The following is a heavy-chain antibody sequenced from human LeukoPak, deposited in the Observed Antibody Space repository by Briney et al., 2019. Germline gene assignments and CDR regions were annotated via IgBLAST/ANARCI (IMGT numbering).Heavy chain of an antibody. CDR2: IYYSGST. CDR3: ARERIAAAGGGDYYYYMDV. CDR1: GGSISSYY. Sequence: PSETLSLTCTVSGGSISSYYWSWIRQPPGKGLEWIGYIYYSGSTNYNSSLKSRVTISVDTSKNQFSLKLSSVTAADTAVYYCARERIAAAGGGDYYYYMDVWGKGTTVTVSS. J-gene: IGHJ6*03. D-gene: IGHD6-13*01. V-gene: IGHV4-59*01.